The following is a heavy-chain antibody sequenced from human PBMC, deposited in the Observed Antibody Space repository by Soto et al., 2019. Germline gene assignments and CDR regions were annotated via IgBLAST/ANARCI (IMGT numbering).Heavy chain of an antibody. D-gene: IGHD2-21*02. Sequence: SETLSLTCIVSGESISSSSYYWGWIRQPPGKGLEWIGSIYYSGRTYYNPSFKSRVTISIDTSKNQFSLKLSSVTATDTAVYYCARQRATVVTQAYFDHWGQGALVTVSS. J-gene: IGHJ4*02. CDR1: GESISSSSYY. V-gene: IGHV4-39*01. CDR2: IYYSGRT. CDR3: ARQRATVVTQAYFDH.